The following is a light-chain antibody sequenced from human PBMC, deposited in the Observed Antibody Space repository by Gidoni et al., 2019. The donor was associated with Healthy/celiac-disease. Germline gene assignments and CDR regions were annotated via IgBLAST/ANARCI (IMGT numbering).Light chain of an antibody. CDR1: QSISNY. CDR3: KQSYTTPPT. J-gene: IGKJ2*01. CDR2: AAS. Sequence: DIQMTQSPSSLSASVGDSVPITCRASQSISNYLNWYQQKPGKAHKLLIYAASSLQSGVPSRFSGSGSGTDFTRTISSLQPEDFATYYCKQSYTTPPTFGQGTKLEIK. V-gene: IGKV1-39*01.